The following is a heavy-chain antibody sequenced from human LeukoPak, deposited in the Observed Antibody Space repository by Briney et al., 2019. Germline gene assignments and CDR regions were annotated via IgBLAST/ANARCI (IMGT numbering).Heavy chain of an antibody. CDR1: GFTFSSYA. V-gene: IGHV3-7*01. Sequence: GGSLRLSCAASGFTFSSYAMHWVRQAPGKGLEWVANIKQDGSEKYYVDSVKGRFTISRDNAKNSLYLQMNSLRAEDTAVYYCARDRRLRYWGQGTLVTVSS. D-gene: IGHD6-25*01. J-gene: IGHJ4*02. CDR2: IKQDGSEK. CDR3: ARDRRLRY.